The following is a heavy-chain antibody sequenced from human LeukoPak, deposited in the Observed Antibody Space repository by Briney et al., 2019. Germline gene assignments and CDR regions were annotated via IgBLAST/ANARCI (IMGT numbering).Heavy chain of an antibody. CDR1: GGSVSSGNYY. D-gene: IGHD1-1*01. V-gene: IGHV4-61*01. Sequence: SETLSLTCSVSGGSVSSGNYYWSWIRQPPGKGLEWIGYVDYSGSTSYNPSLRRRVTMSLDTSKNQFSLKVMYLTAADTAVYYCARGIRTGYGYWGQGTLVIVSS. CDR3: ARGIRTGYGY. J-gene: IGHJ4*02. CDR2: VDYSGST.